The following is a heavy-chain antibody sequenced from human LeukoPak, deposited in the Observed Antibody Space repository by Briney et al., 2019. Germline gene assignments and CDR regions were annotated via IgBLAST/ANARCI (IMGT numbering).Heavy chain of an antibody. Sequence: SETLSLTCTVSGGSISSYYWSWIRQPPGKGLEWIGYIYHSGSTYYNPSLKSRVTISVDRSKNQFSLKLSSVTAADTAVYYCARNSGSYQWEEGSGAFDIWGQGTMVTVSS. CDR2: IYHSGST. D-gene: IGHD1-26*01. J-gene: IGHJ3*02. V-gene: IGHV4-59*12. CDR1: GGSISSYY. CDR3: ARNSGSYQWEEGSGAFDI.